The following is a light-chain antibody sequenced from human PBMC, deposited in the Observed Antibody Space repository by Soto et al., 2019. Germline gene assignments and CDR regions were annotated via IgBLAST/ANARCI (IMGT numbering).Light chain of an antibody. CDR2: DDN. CDR3: ATWDHSLTGEV. J-gene: IGLJ2*01. V-gene: IGLV1-51*01. Sequence: QSVMTQPPSVSAAPGQKVTISCSGSSSNIGGNSVSWYQQLPGTAPKLLIYDDNKRPSGIPDRFSGSKSGTSATLGITGLQTGDEADYYCATWDHSLTGEVFGGGTKLTVL. CDR1: SSNIGGNS.